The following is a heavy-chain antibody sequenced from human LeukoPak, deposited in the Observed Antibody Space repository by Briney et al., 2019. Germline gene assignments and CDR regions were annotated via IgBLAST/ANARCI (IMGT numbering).Heavy chain of an antibody. V-gene: IGHV4-4*07. J-gene: IGHJ4*02. D-gene: IGHD3-22*01. Sequence: KPSETLSLTCAVYGGSFSGYYWSWIRRPAGKGLEWTGRIYIRGSTNYNPSLKSRVTMSVDTSKNQFSLKLSSVTAADTAVYYCARDLFSSGYYFDYWGQGTLVTVSS. CDR2: IYIRGST. CDR1: GGSFSGYY. CDR3: ARDLFSSGYYFDY.